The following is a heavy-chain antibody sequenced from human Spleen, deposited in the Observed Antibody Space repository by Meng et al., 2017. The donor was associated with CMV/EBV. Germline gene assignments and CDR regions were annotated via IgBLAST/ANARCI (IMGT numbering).Heavy chain of an antibody. V-gene: IGHV3-20*04. CDR1: GFTLSSYW. CDR3: ARGGLAVAAY. J-gene: IGHJ4*02. CDR2: ITWNGGTT. Sequence: GESLKISCAASGFTLSSYWMSWVRQGPGKGLEWVAGITWNGGTTDYAESVKGRFTISRDNAKNSLYLQMNSLRAEDTALYYCARGGLAVAAYWGQGTLVTVSS. D-gene: IGHD6-19*01.